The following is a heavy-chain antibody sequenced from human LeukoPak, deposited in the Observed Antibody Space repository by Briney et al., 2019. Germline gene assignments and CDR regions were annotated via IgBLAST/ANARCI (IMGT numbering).Heavy chain of an antibody. D-gene: IGHD3-10*01. V-gene: IGHV5-10-1*01. CDR3: ARHTISDY. CDR2: IDPSDSYT. CDR1: GYSFSSYW. Sequence: GGSLKISCKSSGYSFSSYWINWVRQMPGKGLEWMGRIDPSDSYTNYNPSFQGHVTISADKSISTAYLQWSSLMASDTAMYYCARHTISDYWGQGTQVTVSS. J-gene: IGHJ4*02.